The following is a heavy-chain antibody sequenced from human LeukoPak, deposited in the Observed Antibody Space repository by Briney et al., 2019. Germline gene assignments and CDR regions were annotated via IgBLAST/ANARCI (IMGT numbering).Heavy chain of an antibody. J-gene: IGHJ4*02. Sequence: AGGSRRLSCAASGFTVSSNYMSWVRQAPGKGLEWVSVIYSGGSTYYADSVKGRFTISRDNSKNTLYLQMNSLRAEDTAVYYCAKDPRYSSGWYEEDYWGQGTLVTVSS. V-gene: IGHV3-53*01. CDR3: AKDPRYSSGWYEEDY. CDR2: IYSGGST. CDR1: GFTVSSNY. D-gene: IGHD6-19*01.